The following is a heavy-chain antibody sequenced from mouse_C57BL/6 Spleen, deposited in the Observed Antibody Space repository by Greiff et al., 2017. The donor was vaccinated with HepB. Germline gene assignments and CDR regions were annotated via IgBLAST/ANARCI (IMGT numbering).Heavy chain of an antibody. CDR2: IYPGSGST. J-gene: IGHJ4*01. Sequence: VQLQQPGAELVKPGASVKMSCKASGYTFTSYWITWVKQRPGQGLEWIGDIYPGSGSTNYNEKFKSKATLTVDTSSSTAYMQLSSLTSEYSAVYYCARSSLYYGSSYDYAMDYWGQGTSVTVSS. V-gene: IGHV1-55*01. D-gene: IGHD1-1*01. CDR1: GYTFTSYW. CDR3: ARSSLYYGSSYDYAMDY.